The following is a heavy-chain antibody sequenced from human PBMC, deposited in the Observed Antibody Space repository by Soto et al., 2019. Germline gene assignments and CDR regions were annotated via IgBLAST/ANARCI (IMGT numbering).Heavy chain of an antibody. CDR3: ARDRDDYGSGNYYNRIDF. V-gene: IGHV1-69*01. D-gene: IGHD3-10*01. J-gene: IGHJ4*02. CDR2: IIPLFGTP. Sequence: QVQLVQSGAEVKKPGSSVKVSCKASGGIFSTYAISWLRQAPGQGLEWMGGIIPLFGTPNYAQRFQGRVSMTANESTSTAYMELSRLRSEGTAVYYCARDRDDYGSGNYYNRIDFWGQGTLVTVSS. CDR1: GGIFSTYA.